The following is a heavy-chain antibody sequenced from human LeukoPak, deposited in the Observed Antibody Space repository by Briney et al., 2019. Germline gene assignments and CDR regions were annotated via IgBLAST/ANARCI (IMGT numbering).Heavy chain of an antibody. D-gene: IGHD2-2*01. CDR2: IYYSGST. CDR1: GGSISSYY. J-gene: IGHJ4*02. Sequence: SETLSLTCTVPGGSISSYYWSWIRQPPGKGLEWIGYIYYSGSTNYNPSLKSRVTISVDTSKNQFSLKLSSVTAADTAVYYCASTRICSSTSCPYFDYWGQGTLVTVSS. V-gene: IGHV4-59*08. CDR3: ASTRICSSTSCPYFDY.